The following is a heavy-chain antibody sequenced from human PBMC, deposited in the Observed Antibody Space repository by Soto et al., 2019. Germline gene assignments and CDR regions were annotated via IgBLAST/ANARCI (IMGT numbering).Heavy chain of an antibody. D-gene: IGHD5-18*01. J-gene: IGHJ4*02. CDR2: IYPGDSDA. V-gene: IGHV5-51*01. CDR3: ARHIVDTSMTASFNY. Sequence: GESLKISFKTSGYSFLNYWIGWVRQMPGKGLEWMGIIYPGDSDARYSPSFQGQVTISADKSISTVYLQWSSLKASDTAMYYCARHIVDTSMTASFNYWGQGTQVTVSS. CDR1: GYSFLNYW.